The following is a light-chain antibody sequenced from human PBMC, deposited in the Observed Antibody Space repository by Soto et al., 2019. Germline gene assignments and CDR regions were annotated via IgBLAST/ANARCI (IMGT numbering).Light chain of an antibody. CDR3: QQSYSTRLYT. J-gene: IGKJ5*01. Sequence: DIQMTQSPSSLSASVGDRVIITCRASQSFSSYLNWYQQKPGKAPNLLIYAASSLQSGVPSRFSGSGSGTDFTLTISSLQPEDFATYYCQQSYSTRLYTFGQGTRLEIK. CDR2: AAS. CDR1: QSFSSY. V-gene: IGKV1-39*01.